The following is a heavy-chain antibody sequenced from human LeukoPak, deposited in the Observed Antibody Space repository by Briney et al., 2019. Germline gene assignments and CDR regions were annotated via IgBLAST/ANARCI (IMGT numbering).Heavy chain of an antibody. Sequence: SQTLSLTCTVSGGSISSGGYYWSWIRQHPGKGLEWIGYIYYSGSTYYNPSLKSRVTISVDTSKNQFSLKLSSVTAADTAVYYCARGILYYYDSSGYPDYWGQGTLVTVSS. CDR1: GGSISSGGYY. V-gene: IGHV4-31*03. CDR3: ARGILYYYDSSGYPDY. D-gene: IGHD3-22*01. CDR2: IYYSGST. J-gene: IGHJ4*02.